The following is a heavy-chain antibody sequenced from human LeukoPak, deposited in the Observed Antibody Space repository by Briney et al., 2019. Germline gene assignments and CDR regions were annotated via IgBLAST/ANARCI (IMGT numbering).Heavy chain of an antibody. CDR1: GFTFSTYW. D-gene: IGHD3-10*01. Sequence: GGSLRLSCAASGFTFSTYWMRWVRQTPEKGLEWVANIKVDGSEKYYVDSVKGRFTISRDNAKNSLYLQMNSLRAEDTAVYYCARGHLDTGGDAFDIWGQGTMVTVSS. V-gene: IGHV3-7*03. CDR3: ARGHLDTGGDAFDI. CDR2: IKVDGSEK. J-gene: IGHJ3*02.